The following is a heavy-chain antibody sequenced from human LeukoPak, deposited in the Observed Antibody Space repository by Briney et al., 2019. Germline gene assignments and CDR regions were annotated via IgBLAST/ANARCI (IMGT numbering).Heavy chain of an antibody. D-gene: IGHD3-16*02. V-gene: IGHV4-34*01. J-gene: IGHJ5*02. CDR3: ARGPLYYDYVWGSYRLYNWFDP. CDR1: GGSFSGYY. Sequence: PSETLSLTCAVYGGSFSGYYWSWIRQPPGKGLEWIGEINHSGSTNYNPSLKSRVTISVDTSKNQFSLKLSSVTAADTAVYYCARGPLYYDYVWGSYRLYNWFDPWGQGTLVTVSS. CDR2: INHSGST.